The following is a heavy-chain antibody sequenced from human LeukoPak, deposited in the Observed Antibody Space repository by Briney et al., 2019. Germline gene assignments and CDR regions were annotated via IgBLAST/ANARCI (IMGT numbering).Heavy chain of an antibody. Sequence: SETLSLTCTVSGGSISSSRCYWGWIRQSPGKGLEWIGTIYYSGSTYYNPSLKSRVTMSVDTSKNQFSLELTSVTPADTALYYCARQEGGIQQWSYYFDFWGQGTLVTVSS. J-gene: IGHJ4*02. V-gene: IGHV4-39*01. CDR1: GGSISSSRCY. D-gene: IGHD5-18*01. CDR3: ARQEGGIQQWSYYFDF. CDR2: IYYSGST.